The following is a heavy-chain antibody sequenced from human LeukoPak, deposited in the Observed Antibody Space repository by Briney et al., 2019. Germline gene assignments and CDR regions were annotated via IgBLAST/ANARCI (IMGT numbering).Heavy chain of an antibody. CDR2: IKEDGGEE. Sequence: GGSLRLSCVASGFTFSSYGMSWVRQAPGKGLEWVANIKEDGGEENYVDSVKGRFTISRDNAKKSLYLQMNSLRAEDTALYYCATMIFGGGFDYWGQGTLVTVSS. CDR3: ATMIFGGGFDY. V-gene: IGHV3-7*01. D-gene: IGHD3/OR15-3a*01. CDR1: GFTFSSYG. J-gene: IGHJ4*02.